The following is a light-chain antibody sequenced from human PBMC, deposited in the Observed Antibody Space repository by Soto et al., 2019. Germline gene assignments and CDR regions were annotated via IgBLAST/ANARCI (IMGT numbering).Light chain of an antibody. CDR3: GSYTSASTLV. V-gene: IGLV2-14*01. Sequence: QSALTQPASVEGSAGQSITISCTGTSSYVGAYNYFSWYQQDPGKAPKLMIYEVINRPSGVCNRFSGSKSGNTASPTISGLQAQADADSYCGSYTSASTLVFGTGTQVTVL. J-gene: IGLJ1*01. CDR2: EVI. CDR1: SSYVGAYNY.